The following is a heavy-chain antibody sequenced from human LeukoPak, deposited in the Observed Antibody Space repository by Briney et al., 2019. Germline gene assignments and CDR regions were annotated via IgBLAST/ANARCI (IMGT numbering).Heavy chain of an antibody. CDR1: GFTFSTYW. J-gene: IGHJ4*02. D-gene: IGHD2-21*01. V-gene: IGHV3-74*01. CDR3: ARICSGGNCYVDS. Sequence: GGSLRLSCAASGFTFSTYWMHWVRQAPGKGLVWVSRISPDGSTTTYADSVKGRFTISRDNAKSTLYLQMNSLRAEDTAVYYCARICSGGNCYVDSWGQGTLVTVSS. CDR2: ISPDGSTT.